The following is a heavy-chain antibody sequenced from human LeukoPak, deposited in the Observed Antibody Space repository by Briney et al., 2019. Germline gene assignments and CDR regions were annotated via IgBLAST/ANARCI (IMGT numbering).Heavy chain of an antibody. D-gene: IGHD5-18*01. Sequence: GESLKISCKGSGYSFTSNWIGWVRQMPGKGLEWMGITSPGDSDIRYSPSLQGQVTISADKSTSTAYLQWSSLKASDTAMYYCVRRGRDTTTTQNWFDPWGQGTLVTVSS. CDR3: VRRGRDTTTTQNWFDP. CDR1: GYSFTSNW. V-gene: IGHV5-51*01. J-gene: IGHJ5*02. CDR2: TSPGDSDI.